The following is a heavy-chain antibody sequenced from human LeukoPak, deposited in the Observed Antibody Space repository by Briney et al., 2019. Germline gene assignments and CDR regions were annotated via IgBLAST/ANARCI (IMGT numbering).Heavy chain of an antibody. V-gene: IGHV3-30*02. J-gene: IGHJ4*02. CDR3: AKSDEPIVATIPFDY. D-gene: IGHD5-12*01. CDR2: IRYDGTNK. Sequence: PGGSLRLSCAASGFTFSSYGMHWVRQAPGKGLEWVAFIRYDGTNKYYVDSVKGRFTISRDNSKNTLYLQMNSLRAEDTALYYCAKSDEPIVATIPFDYWGQGTLVTVSS. CDR1: GFTFSSYG.